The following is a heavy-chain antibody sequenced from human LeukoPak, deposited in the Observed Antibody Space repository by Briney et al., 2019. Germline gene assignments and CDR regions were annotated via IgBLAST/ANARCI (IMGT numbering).Heavy chain of an antibody. CDR2: INPNSGGT. D-gene: IGHD5-12*01. Sequence: ASVKVSCKASGYTFTNYYMHWVRQAPGQGLEWMGWINPNSGGTNYAQKFQGRVTMTRDTSISTAYMELSRLRSDDTAVYYCARDVGIYSGYGLGYYFDYWGQGTLVTVSS. V-gene: IGHV1-2*02. CDR1: GYTFTNYY. CDR3: ARDVGIYSGYGLGYYFDY. J-gene: IGHJ4*02.